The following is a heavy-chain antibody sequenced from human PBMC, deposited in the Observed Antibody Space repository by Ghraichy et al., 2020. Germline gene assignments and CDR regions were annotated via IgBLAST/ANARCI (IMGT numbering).Heavy chain of an antibody. CDR1: GGSVSGYY. CDR2: INHSGST. D-gene: IGHD3-22*01. Sequence: SETLSLTCAVYGGSVSGYYWCWSRQPPGKGLELIGEINHSGSTNDNPSLKRRVTLSVDTSKNQFSLKLSSATAADTAVYYCARSLVVVHDAFDIWGQGTMVTVSS. J-gene: IGHJ3*02. V-gene: IGHV4-34*01. CDR3: ARSLVVVHDAFDI.